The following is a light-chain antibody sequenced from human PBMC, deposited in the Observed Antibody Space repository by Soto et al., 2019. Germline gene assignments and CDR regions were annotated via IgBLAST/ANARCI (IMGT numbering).Light chain of an antibody. CDR3: QQYNNWPRT. J-gene: IGKJ1*01. CDR1: QSVSSN. Sequence: EIVMTQSPASLSVSPGERATLSCRASQSVSSNLAWYQQKPGQAPRLLIYGASTRATGIPARFSGSGSGTEFTLTISSLQSEDFAVYYCQQYNNWPRTCGPGIKVDIK. CDR2: GAS. V-gene: IGKV3-15*01.